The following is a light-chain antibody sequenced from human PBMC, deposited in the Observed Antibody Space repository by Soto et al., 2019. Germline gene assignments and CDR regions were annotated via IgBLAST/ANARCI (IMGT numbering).Light chain of an antibody. CDR2: KNS. J-gene: IGLJ7*01. V-gene: IGLV1-47*01. CDR1: SSNIGINY. CDR3: SAWYDSLGSHAV. Sequence: QSVLTQPPSASGNPGQTVTISCSGSSSNIGINYVYGYQQLPGTAPKLLINKNSQRPSGIPDRFSGSKSGTSASLAISGLRSEDEADYYCSAWYDSLGSHAVFGGGTQLTVL.